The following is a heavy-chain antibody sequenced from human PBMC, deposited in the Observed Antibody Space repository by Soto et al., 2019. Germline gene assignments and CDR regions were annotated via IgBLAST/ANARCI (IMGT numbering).Heavy chain of an antibody. Sequence: SETLSLTCTVSGGSISSYYWSWIRQPPGKGLEWIGYIYYSGSTNYNPSLKSRVTISVDTSKNQFSLKLSSVTAADTAVYYCAGLGRTGHYYYYMDVWGKGTTVTVSS. CDR3: AGLGRTGHYYYYMDV. CDR2: IYYSGST. D-gene: IGHD1-26*01. V-gene: IGHV4-59*08. J-gene: IGHJ6*03. CDR1: GGSISSYY.